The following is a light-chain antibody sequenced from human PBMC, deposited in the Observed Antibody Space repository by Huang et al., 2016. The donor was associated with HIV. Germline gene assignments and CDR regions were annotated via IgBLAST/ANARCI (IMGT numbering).Light chain of an antibody. V-gene: IGKV3-20*01. CDR1: QSVSSSY. J-gene: IGKJ1*01. CDR2: GAS. Sequence: EIVLTQSPGTLSLSPGERATLSCRASQSVSSSYLAWYQQKPGQATRLLIYGASSRATGIPDRCSGSGSGTDFTLTISRLEPEDFAVYYCQQYGSSPLWTFGQGTKVEIK. CDR3: QQYGSSPLWT.